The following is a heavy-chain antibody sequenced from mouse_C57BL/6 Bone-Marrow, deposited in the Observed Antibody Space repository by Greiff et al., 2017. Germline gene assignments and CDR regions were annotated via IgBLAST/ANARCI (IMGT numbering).Heavy chain of an antibody. D-gene: IGHD1-1*01. CDR2: INPNNGGT. V-gene: IGHV1-18*01. J-gene: IGHJ4*01. CDR3: ARGYGSRGAHAMDY. CDR1: GYTFTDYN. Sequence: EVQVVESGPELVKPGASVKIPCKASGYTFTDYNMDWVKQSHGKSLEWIGDINPNNGGTIYNQKFKGKATLTVDKSSSTAYMELRSLTSEDTAVYYCARGYGSRGAHAMDYWGQGTSVTVSS.